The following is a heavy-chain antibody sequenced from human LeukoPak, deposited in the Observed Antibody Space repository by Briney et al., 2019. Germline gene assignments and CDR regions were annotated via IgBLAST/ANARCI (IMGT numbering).Heavy chain of an antibody. CDR2: FDSENNKM. D-gene: IGHD6-19*01. V-gene: IGHV1-24*01. CDR3: ATDRVYRSSGRSWGFFDY. Sequence: ASEKVSCKISQYSLSDLSIHWVREAPGEEREWMGGFDSENNKMVYSQKFQDRVTMTEDTSADTAYMELTSLRSEDTAVYFCATDRVYRSSGRSWGFFDYWGQGTLVIVSS. CDR1: QYSLSDLS. J-gene: IGHJ4*02.